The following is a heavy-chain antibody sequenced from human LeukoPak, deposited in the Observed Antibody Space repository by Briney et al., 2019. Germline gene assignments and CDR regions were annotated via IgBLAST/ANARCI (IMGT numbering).Heavy chain of an antibody. J-gene: IGHJ4*02. CDR2: ISTTGTTI. D-gene: IGHD3-16*01. Sequence: GGSLRLSCAASGFTFSAYHINWVRQAPGKGLEWISYISTTGTTIHYADSVKGRFAISRDDAKSSLYLQMNSLRAEDTAVYYCANRKTSRDYVWGSYPNYYFDYWGQGTLVTVSS. CDR1: GFTFSAYH. V-gene: IGHV3-48*01. CDR3: ANRKTSRDYVWGSYPNYYFDY.